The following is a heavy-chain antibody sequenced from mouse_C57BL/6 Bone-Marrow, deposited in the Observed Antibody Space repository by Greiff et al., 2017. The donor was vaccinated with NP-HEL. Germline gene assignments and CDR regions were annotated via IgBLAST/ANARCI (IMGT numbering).Heavy chain of an antibody. J-gene: IGHJ4*01. CDR1: GFTFTDYY. D-gene: IGHD1-1*01. Sequence: EVKLVESGGGLVQPGGSLSLSCAASGFTFTDYYMSWVRQPPGKALEWLGFIRNKANGYTTEYSASVKGRFTISRDNSQSILYLQMNALRAEDSATYYCARYVLPNYYAMDYWGQGTSVTVSS. CDR3: ARYVLPNYYAMDY. V-gene: IGHV7-3*01. CDR2: IRNKANGYTT.